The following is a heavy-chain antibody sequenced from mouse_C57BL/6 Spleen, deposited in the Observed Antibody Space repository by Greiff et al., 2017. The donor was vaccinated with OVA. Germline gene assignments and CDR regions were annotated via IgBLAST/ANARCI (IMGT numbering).Heavy chain of an antibody. CDR2: ISYDGSN. J-gene: IGHJ3*01. CDR3: ARVGGLPWFAY. V-gene: IGHV3-6*01. D-gene: IGHD2-4*01. Sequence: EVQLVESGPGLVKPSQSLSLTCSVTGYSITSGYYWNWIRQFPGNKLEWMGYISYDGSNNYNPSLKNRISITRDPSKNQFFLKLNSVTTEDTATYYCARVGGLPWFAYWGQGTLVTVSA. CDR1: GYSITSGYY.